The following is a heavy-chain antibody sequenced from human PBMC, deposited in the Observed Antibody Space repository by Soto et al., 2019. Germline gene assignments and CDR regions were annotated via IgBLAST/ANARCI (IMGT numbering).Heavy chain of an antibody. J-gene: IGHJ5*02. D-gene: IGHD3-16*02. Sequence: ASVKVSCKASGYSFTSLDINWVRQTAGQGLEWMGWMQPSTGRTGYAQKFQGRVTMTRDTSINTAYMELTTLTSDDTAVYYCARSSGGVFGIIIEGSNWLAPWGQGSLVTVSS. V-gene: IGHV1-8*01. CDR2: MQPSTGRT. CDR1: GYSFTSLD. CDR3: ARSSGGVFGIIIEGSNWLAP.